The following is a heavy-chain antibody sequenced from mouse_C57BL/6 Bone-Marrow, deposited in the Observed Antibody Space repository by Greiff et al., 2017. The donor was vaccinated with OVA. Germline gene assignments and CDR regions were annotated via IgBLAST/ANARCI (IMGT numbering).Heavy chain of an antibody. V-gene: IGHV1-31*01. J-gene: IGHJ3*01. D-gene: IGHD1-1*01. CDR1: GYSFTGYY. Sequence: EVQLQQSGPELVKPGASVKISCKASGYSFTGYYMHWVKQSHGNILDWIGYIYPYNGVSSYNQKFKGKATLTVDKSSSTAYMELRSLTSEDSAVYYCASDYYGSSWTAWFAYWGQGTLVTVSA. CDR2: IYPYNGVS. CDR3: ASDYYGSSWTAWFAY.